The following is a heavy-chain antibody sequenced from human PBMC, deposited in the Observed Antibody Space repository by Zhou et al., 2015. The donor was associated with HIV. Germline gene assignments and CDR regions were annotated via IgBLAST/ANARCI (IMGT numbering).Heavy chain of an antibody. CDR3: ARKAIEPPALGFGSAYLDY. CDR1: GYTFTSNY. J-gene: IGHJ4*02. D-gene: IGHD2-2*01. Sequence: QVQLVQSGAEVKKPGASVKVSCEASGYTFTSNYIQWVRQAPGQGLEWMGVISPSTGTTNYAQRFQGRVTMTTDTATRIVYMELNGLTSEDTAVYYCARKAIEPPALGFGSAYLDYWGQGTLVTVSS. CDR2: ISPSTGTT. V-gene: IGHV1-46*01.